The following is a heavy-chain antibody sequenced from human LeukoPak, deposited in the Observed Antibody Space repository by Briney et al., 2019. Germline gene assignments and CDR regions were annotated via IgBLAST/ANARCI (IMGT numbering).Heavy chain of an antibody. D-gene: IGHD1-26*01. CDR1: GGSLSSYY. CDR3: ARHSRWGGDTNLDY. V-gene: IGHV4-59*08. Sequence: SETLSLTRTVSGGSLSSYYWSWIRQPPGKGLEGMGYIYYSGSTNYNPSLKSRVNISVDTSKNQFSLKLSSVTAADTAVYYCARHSRWGGDTNLDYWGEGTLVTVSS. CDR2: IYYSGST. J-gene: IGHJ4*02.